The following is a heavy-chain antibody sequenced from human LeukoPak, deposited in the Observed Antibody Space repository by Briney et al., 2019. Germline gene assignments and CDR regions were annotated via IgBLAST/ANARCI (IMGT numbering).Heavy chain of an antibody. CDR1: GASMNSGSFY. CDR3: AREVESQGRSLDI. J-gene: IGHJ3*02. V-gene: IGHV4-61*02. D-gene: IGHD3-3*01. Sequence: SETLSLTCSVSGASMNSGSFYWSWIRQPAGKGLEWIGRILASGSTTYRPSLQSRVTISLDMSTNQFFLTLTSVTAADTAVYYCAREVESQGRSLDIWGQGTMVTVSS. CDR2: ILASGST.